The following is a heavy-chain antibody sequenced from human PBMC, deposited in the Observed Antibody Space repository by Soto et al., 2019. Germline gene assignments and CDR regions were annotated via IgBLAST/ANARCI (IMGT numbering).Heavy chain of an antibody. CDR1: GFTFSSYA. V-gene: IGHV3-23*01. Sequence: PGGSLRLSCAASGFTFSSYAMSWVRQAPGKGLEWVSAISGSGGSTYYADSVKGRFTISRDNSKNTLYLQMNSLRAEDTAVYYCAKDLGYCSGGSCSGYFDYWGQGTLVTVSS. CDR2: ISGSGGST. CDR3: AKDLGYCSGGSCSGYFDY. J-gene: IGHJ4*02. D-gene: IGHD2-15*01.